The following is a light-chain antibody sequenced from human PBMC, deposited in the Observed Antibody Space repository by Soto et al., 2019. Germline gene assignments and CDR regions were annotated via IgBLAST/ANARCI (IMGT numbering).Light chain of an antibody. CDR1: SSDVGDYNY. CDR2: EGS. CDR3: CSYAGSSTLV. V-gene: IGLV2-23*01. J-gene: IGLJ2*01. Sequence: QSALTQPPSASGSPGQSVTISCTGTSSDVGDYNYVSWYQQHPGKAPKLMIYEGSKRPSGVSNRFSGSKSGNTASLTISGLQAEDEADYYCCSYAGSSTLVFGGGTKLTVL.